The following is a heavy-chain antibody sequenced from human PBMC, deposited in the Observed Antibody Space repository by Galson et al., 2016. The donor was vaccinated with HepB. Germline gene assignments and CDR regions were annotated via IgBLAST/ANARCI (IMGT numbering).Heavy chain of an antibody. D-gene: IGHD2-2*01. CDR2: LNQDGGTQ. V-gene: IGHV3-7*03. J-gene: IGHJ4*01. CDR1: GFMFSKSW. Sequence: SLRLSCAASGFMFSKSWMTWVRQAPGKGLEWVASLNQDGGTQDYLPSVRGRFIISRDNSKSSVYLQMSRLTTDDTAVYYCASNVLPAALGFDFWGHGTLVAVSS. CDR3: ASNVLPAALGFDF.